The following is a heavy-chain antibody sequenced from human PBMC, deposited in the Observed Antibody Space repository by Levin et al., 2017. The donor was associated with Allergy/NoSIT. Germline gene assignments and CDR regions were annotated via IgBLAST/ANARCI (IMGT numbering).Heavy chain of an antibody. J-gene: IGHJ3*02. V-gene: IGHV4-34*01. D-gene: IGHD3-10*01. Sequence: PSETLSLTCAVYGGSFSSYYWSWIRQPPGKGLEWIGEINHSGTTNYSPSLKSRVTISVDTSKNQFSLKLRSVTAADTAVYYCARGDLTYYYGSGSLRSRDAFDIWGQGTMVTVSS. CDR2: INHSGTT. CDR3: ARGDLTYYYGSGSLRSRDAFDI. CDR1: GGSFSSYY.